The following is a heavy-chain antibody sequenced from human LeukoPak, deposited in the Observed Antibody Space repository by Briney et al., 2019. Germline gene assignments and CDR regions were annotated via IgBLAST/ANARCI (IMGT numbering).Heavy chain of an antibody. V-gene: IGHV4-59*01. CDR1: GGSISSYY. CDR3: ARVRLGMDV. J-gene: IGHJ6*02. Sequence: SETLSLTCTVSGGSISSYYWSWIRQPPGKGLEWIGYIYYSGGTNYNPSLKSRVTISVDTSKNQFSLKLSSVTAADTAVYYCARVRLGMDVWGQGTTVTVSS. D-gene: IGHD3-16*01. CDR2: IYYSGGT.